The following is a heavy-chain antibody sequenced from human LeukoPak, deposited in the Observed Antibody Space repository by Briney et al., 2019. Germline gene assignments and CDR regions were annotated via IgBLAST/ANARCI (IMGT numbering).Heavy chain of an antibody. CDR2: INPNHGDT. J-gene: IGHJ5*02. CDR3: AGIYDSSGYSFDP. V-gene: IGHV1-2*02. Sequence: ASVKVPCKASGYTFTDYYMHWVRQAPGQGLEWMGWINPNHGDTNYAQKFQDRVSMTRNTSISTAYMHLSRLRSDDTAVYYCAGIYDSSGYSFDPWGQGTLVTVSS. D-gene: IGHD3-22*01. CDR1: GYTFTDYY.